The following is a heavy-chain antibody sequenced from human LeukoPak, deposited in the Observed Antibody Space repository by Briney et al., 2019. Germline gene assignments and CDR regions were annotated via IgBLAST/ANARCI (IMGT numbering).Heavy chain of an antibody. D-gene: IGHD2-2*01. CDR3: ARTSVVPAGGGWFDP. CDR1: GGSISSGGYY. J-gene: IGHJ5*02. V-gene: IGHV4-30-2*01. CDR2: IYHSGST. Sequence: SQTLSLTCAVSGGSISSGGYYWSWIRQPPGKGLEWIGYIYHSGSTYYNPSLKSRVTISVDRSKNQFSLKLSSVTAADAAVYYCARTSVVPAGGGWFDPWGQGTLVTVSS.